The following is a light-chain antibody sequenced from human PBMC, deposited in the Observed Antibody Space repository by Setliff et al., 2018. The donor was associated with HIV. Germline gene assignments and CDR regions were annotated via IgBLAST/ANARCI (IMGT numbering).Light chain of an antibody. Sequence: QSVLAQPRSVSGSPGQSVTISCTGTSGSLGSYDLVSWYQQHPVKAPRLIIYEVTKRPSGVSSRFSGSKSGNTASLTISGLQAEDEADYYCCSFANNNTKVFGGGTKVTVL. J-gene: IGLJ1*01. CDR3: CSFANNNTKV. V-gene: IGLV2-23*02. CDR1: SGSLGSYDL. CDR2: EVT.